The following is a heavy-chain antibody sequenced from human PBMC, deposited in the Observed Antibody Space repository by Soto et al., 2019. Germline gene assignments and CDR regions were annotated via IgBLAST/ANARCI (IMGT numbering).Heavy chain of an antibody. J-gene: IGHJ3*02. Sequence: AAVKVSCKASGYTFTSYDINWVRQATGQGLDCIGWMNPNSGNTGYAQKFQGRVTMTRNTSISTAYMELSSLRSEDTAVYYCARVLTYYYDSSGYVYAFDIWGQGTMVTVSS. CDR3: ARVLTYYYDSSGYVYAFDI. V-gene: IGHV1-8*01. CDR2: MNPNSGNT. D-gene: IGHD3-22*01. CDR1: GYTFTSYD.